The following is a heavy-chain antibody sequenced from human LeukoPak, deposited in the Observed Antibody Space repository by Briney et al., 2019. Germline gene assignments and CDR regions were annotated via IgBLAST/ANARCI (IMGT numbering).Heavy chain of an antibody. D-gene: IGHD5-24*01. CDR2: IIPIFGTA. CDR3: AREMATITVLFDY. V-gene: IGHV1-69*05. J-gene: IGHJ4*02. CDR1: GGTFSSYA. Sequence: SVKVSCKASGGTFSSYAISWVRQAPGQGLEWMGRIIPIFGTANYAQKFQGRVTITTDESTSTAYMELSSLRSEDTAVYYCAREMATITVLFDYWGQGTLVTVSS.